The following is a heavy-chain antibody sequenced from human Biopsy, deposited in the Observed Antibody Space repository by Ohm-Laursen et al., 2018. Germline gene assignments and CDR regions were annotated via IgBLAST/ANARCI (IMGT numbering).Heavy chain of an antibody. CDR3: AREAPTGIPFNWFDP. CDR1: GDSISNKDAA. J-gene: IGHJ5*02. Sequence: QTLSLTCAISGDSISNKDAAWDWIRRSPSRGLEWLGRTYYRTQWFFDYAVFVRSRISIKPDTSKNQFSLELNSVTPEDTAVYFCAREAPTGIPFNWFDPWGQGTLVTVSS. D-gene: IGHD1-1*01. CDR2: TYYRTQWFF. V-gene: IGHV6-1*01.